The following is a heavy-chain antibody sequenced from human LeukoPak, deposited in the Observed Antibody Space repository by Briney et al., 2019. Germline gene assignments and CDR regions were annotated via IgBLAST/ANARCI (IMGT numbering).Heavy chain of an antibody. CDR1: GYTLTELS. D-gene: IGHD6-13*01. CDR2: FDPEDGET. CDR3: ATSIAAHLGYDLDY. J-gene: IGHJ4*02. Sequence: ASVKVSCKVSGYTLTELSMHWVQQAPGKGLEWMGGFDPEDGETIYAQKFQGRVTMTEDTSTDTAYMELSSLRSEDTAVYYCATSIAAHLGYDLDYWGQGTLVTVSS. V-gene: IGHV1-24*01.